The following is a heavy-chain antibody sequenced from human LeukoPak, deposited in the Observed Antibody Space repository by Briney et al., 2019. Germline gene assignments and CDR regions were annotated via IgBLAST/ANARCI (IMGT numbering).Heavy chain of an antibody. V-gene: IGHV4-59*01. Sequence: KPSETLSLTCTVSGGSISSYYWSWIRQPPGKGLEGIGYIYYSGSTNYNPSLKSRVTISVDTSKNQFSLKLSSVTAADTAVYYCARDPTDCSSTSCYGLGAFDIWGQGTMVTVSS. J-gene: IGHJ3*02. CDR3: ARDPTDCSSTSCYGLGAFDI. D-gene: IGHD2-2*01. CDR2: IYYSGST. CDR1: GGSISSYY.